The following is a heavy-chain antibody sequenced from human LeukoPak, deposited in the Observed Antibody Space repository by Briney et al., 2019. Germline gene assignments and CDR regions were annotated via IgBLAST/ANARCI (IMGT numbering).Heavy chain of an antibody. CDR2: INSDGSRT. J-gene: IGHJ4*02. Sequence: GGSLRLSCAASGFTFSNYWMHWVRQASGKGLVWVSHINSDGSRTNYAASVKGRFTISRDNAKNTLYLQMNSLRAEDTAVYYCARQPDYWGQGTLVTVSS. CDR3: ARQPDY. D-gene: IGHD1-14*01. CDR1: GFTFSNYW. V-gene: IGHV3-74*01.